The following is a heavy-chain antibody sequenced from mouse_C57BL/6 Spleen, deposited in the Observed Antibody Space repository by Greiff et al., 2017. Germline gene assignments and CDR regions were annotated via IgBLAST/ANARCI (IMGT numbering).Heavy chain of an antibody. CDR3: ARNYYGSSYEFAY. V-gene: IGHV1-61*01. Sequence: VQLQQPGAELVRPGSSVKLSCKASGYTFTSYWMDWVKQRPGQGLEWIGNIYPSDSETHYNQKFKDKATLTVDKSSSTAYMQLSSLTSEDSAVYNCARNYYGSSYEFAYWGQGTLVTVSA. CDR2: IYPSDSET. J-gene: IGHJ3*01. CDR1: GYTFTSYW. D-gene: IGHD1-1*01.